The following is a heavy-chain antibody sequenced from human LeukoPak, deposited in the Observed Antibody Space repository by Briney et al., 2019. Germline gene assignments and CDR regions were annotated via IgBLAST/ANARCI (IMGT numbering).Heavy chain of an antibody. D-gene: IGHD2-21*02. CDR1: GFSFSNYS. Sequence: GGSLRLSCAASGFSFSNYSMYWARQAPGKGLEWVSSISSSSTYIYYTESVKGRFTISRDNAKNSLFLQMNSLRAEDSAVYYCAREPHDFHEEDGFDIWGQGTLVTVSS. J-gene: IGHJ3*02. CDR3: AREPHDFHEEDGFDI. V-gene: IGHV3-21*01. CDR2: ISSSSTYI.